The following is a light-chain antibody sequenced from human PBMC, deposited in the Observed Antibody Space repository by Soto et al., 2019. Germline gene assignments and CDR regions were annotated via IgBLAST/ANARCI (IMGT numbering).Light chain of an antibody. CDR3: QQRSNWPPIT. CDR2: GAS. CDR1: QSVHTF. J-gene: IGKJ5*01. Sequence: EVVLTQSPATLSLSPGARAALSCKASQSVHTFLAWYQQKPGQAPRLLIYGASNRAAGIPARFSGSGSGTDFTLTISSLEPEDFAVYYGQQRSNWPPITFGQGTRLEIK. V-gene: IGKV3-11*01.